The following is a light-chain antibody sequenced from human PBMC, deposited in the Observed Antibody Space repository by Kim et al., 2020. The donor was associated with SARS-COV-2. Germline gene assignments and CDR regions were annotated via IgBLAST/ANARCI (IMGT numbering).Light chain of an antibody. CDR2: GNS. CDR1: SSNIGAGYD. Sequence: QRVNISCTGSSSNIGAGYDVHWYQQFPGTAPKLLIYGNSNRPSGVPDRFSGSKSGTSASLAITGLQAEDEADYYCQSYDSSLSGYVFGTGTKVTVL. CDR3: QSYDSSLSGYV. J-gene: IGLJ1*01. V-gene: IGLV1-40*01.